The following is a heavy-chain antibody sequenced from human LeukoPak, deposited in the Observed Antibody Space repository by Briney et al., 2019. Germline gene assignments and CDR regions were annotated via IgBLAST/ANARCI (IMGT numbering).Heavy chain of an antibody. V-gene: IGHV3-74*01. Sequence: GGSLRLSCAASGFTFSSYWMHWVSQAPGKGLVWVSRINRDGSSTSYADSVKGRFTISRDNAKNTLYLQMNSLRAEDTAVYYCATNRITIFGVVTDYWGQGTLVTVSS. CDR2: INRDGSST. J-gene: IGHJ4*02. CDR3: ATNRITIFGVVTDY. D-gene: IGHD3-3*01. CDR1: GFTFSSYW.